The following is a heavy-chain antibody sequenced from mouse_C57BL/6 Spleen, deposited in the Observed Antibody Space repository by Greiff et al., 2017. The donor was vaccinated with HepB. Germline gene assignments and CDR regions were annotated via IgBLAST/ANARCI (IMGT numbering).Heavy chain of an antibody. CDR3: ARGGYSNYVYAMDY. CDR1: GYTFTSYW. CDR2: IDPSDSYT. V-gene: IGHV1-59*01. Sequence: QVQLQQPGAELVRPGTSVKLSCKASGYTFTSYWMHWVKQRPGQGLEWIGVIDPSDSYTNYNQKFKGKATLTVDTSSSTAYMQLSSLTSEDSAVYYCARGGYSNYVYAMDYWGQGTSVTVSS. J-gene: IGHJ4*01. D-gene: IGHD2-5*01.